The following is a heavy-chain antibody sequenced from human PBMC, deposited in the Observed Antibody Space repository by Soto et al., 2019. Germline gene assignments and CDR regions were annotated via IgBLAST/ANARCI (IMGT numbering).Heavy chain of an antibody. J-gene: IGHJ4*02. D-gene: IGHD1-1*01. Sequence: PGGSLRLSCAASGFTFSSFAMSWVRQTPGKGLEWVSAISGSGDSTYYADSVKGRFTISRDNSKNTLYLQMNSLRAEDTAVYYCAKAWNSWNDGSDYWGQGTVVTVSS. CDR1: GFTFSSFA. CDR3: AKAWNSWNDGSDY. V-gene: IGHV3-23*01. CDR2: ISGSGDST.